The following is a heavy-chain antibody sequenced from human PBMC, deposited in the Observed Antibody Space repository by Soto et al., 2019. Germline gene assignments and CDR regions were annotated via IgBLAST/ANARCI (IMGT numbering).Heavy chain of an antibody. V-gene: IGHV3-7*01. CDR3: ARDVTSDEYEGRFEV. Sequence: EVQLVESGGGLVQPGGSLRLSCAASGFTFRNYWMSWVRQAPGKGLEWVANVNQDATEKYFVESVRGRFSISRDNAKKSLYLQMASSIAEDTAVYYCARDVTSDEYEGRFEVWGQGTLVTVSS. D-gene: IGHD2-2*01. J-gene: IGHJ4*02. CDR1: GFTFRNYW. CDR2: VNQDATEK.